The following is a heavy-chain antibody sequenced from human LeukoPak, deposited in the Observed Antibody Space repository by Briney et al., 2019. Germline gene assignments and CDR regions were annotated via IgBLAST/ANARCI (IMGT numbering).Heavy chain of an antibody. CDR3: ARDRRVTIFGVVTHRWFDP. CDR2: IYNSGST. CDR1: GSSISSGAYY. D-gene: IGHD3-3*01. J-gene: IGHJ5*02. Sequence: PSETLSLTCTVSGSSISSGAYYWSWIRQLPGKGLEWIGYIYNSGSTDYNPSLKSRLTISVDTSKNQFSLKLSSVTAADTAVYYCARDRRVTIFGVVTHRWFDPWGQGTLVTVSS. V-gene: IGHV4-31*03.